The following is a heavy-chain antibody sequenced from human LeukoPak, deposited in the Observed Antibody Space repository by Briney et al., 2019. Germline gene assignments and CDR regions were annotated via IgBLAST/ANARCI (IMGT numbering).Heavy chain of an antibody. CDR2: ISAYNGNT. CDR1: GYTFTSYG. J-gene: IGHJ3*02. D-gene: IGHD2-21*02. CDR3: AKDLPDENCGGDCYLENAFDI. V-gene: IGHV1-18*01. Sequence: ASVKVSCKASGYTFTSYGISRVRQAPGQGLEWMGWISAYNGNTNYAQKLQGRVTMTTDTSTSTAYMELRSLRSDDTAVYYCAKDLPDENCGGDCYLENAFDIWGQGTMVTVSS.